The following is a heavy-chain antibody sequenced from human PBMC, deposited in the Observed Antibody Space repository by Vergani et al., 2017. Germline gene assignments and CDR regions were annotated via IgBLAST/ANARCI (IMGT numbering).Heavy chain of an antibody. Sequence: EVQLVESGGGLVQPGGSLRLSCAASGFPFSTYTMNWVRQAPGKGLEWVSYISSTGSTIHYADSVEGRFTISRDNAKNSLYLQMNSLRAEDTAVYYCARGTPAAIFEFWGQGTLVTVSS. CDR3: ARGTPAAIFEF. J-gene: IGHJ4*02. CDR1: GFPFSTYT. V-gene: IGHV3-48*01. D-gene: IGHD2-2*01. CDR2: ISSTGSTI.